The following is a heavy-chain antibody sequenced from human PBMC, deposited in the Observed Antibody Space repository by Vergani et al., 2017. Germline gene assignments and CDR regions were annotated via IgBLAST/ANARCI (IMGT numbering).Heavy chain of an antibody. Sequence: EVQLVESGGGLVKPGGSLRLSCAASGFTFSSYAMSWVRQAPGKGLEWVSAISGSGGSTYYADSVKGRFTISRDNSKNTLYLQMNSLRAEDTAVYYCAKDPRLLYSSGVHWFDPWGQGTLVTVSS. V-gene: IGHV3-23*04. CDR2: ISGSGGST. J-gene: IGHJ5*02. CDR1: GFTFSSYA. CDR3: AKDPRLLYSSGVHWFDP. D-gene: IGHD6-19*01.